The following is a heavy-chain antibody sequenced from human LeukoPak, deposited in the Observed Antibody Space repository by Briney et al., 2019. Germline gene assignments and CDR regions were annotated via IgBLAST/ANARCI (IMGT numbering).Heavy chain of an antibody. CDR2: INSDGSST. D-gene: IGHD2-2*01. V-gene: IGHV3-74*01. CDR3: TREGGYDCSSTSCYPDY. CDR1: GFTFRSYW. J-gene: IGHJ4*02. Sequence: PGGSLRLSCAASGFTFRSYWMRWVRHAPGKGLVWISRINSDGSSTSYADSMKGRFTISRDNAKNTLYLQMNSLRAEDTAVYYCTREGGYDCSSTSCYPDYWGQGTLVTVSS.